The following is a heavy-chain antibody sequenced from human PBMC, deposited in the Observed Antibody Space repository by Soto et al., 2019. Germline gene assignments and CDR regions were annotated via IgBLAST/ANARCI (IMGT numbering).Heavy chain of an antibody. Sequence: GGPLRLPCAASGLTFRSLNMHWVRKAPGKGLEWISYISGSSSTIYYADSVKGRFTTSRDNAKKSLYLQMKSLRAEVTSVYYCASDNDGDYFVDQWGQGTLVTVSS. J-gene: IGHJ4*02. CDR3: ASDNDGDYFVDQ. CDR2: ISGSSSTI. CDR1: GLTFRSLN. V-gene: IGHV3-48*01. D-gene: IGHD4-17*01.